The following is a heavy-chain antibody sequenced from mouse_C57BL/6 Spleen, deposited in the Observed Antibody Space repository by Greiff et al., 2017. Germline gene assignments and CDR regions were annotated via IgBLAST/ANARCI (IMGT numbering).Heavy chain of an antibody. V-gene: IGHV1-82*01. J-gene: IGHJ3*01. CDR1: GYAFSSYW. Sequence: QVQLQQSGPELVKPGASVKISCKASGYAFSSYWMNWVKQRPGKGLEWIGRIYPGDGDTNYNGKFKGKATLTADKSSSTAYMQLSSLTSEDSAVYFCARGREDGFAYWGQGTLVTVSA. CDR3: ARGREDGFAY. CDR2: IYPGDGDT.